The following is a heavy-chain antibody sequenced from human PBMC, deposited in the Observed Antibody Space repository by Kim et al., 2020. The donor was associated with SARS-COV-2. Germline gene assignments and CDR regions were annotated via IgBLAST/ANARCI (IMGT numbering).Heavy chain of an antibody. V-gene: IGHV3-49*03. CDR1: GFTFDDYG. CDR3: TRVIFYYGSGSYLDYFDY. D-gene: IGHD3-10*01. Sequence: GGSLRLSCTASGFTFDDYGMSWIRQAPGKGLEWVGFIRSKPYGGTTEYAASMKDRFTISREVSKSIAYLQMNSLKTEDTAVYYCTRVIFYYGSGSYLDYFDYWGQGTLVTVSS. J-gene: IGHJ4*02. CDR2: IRSKPYGGTT.